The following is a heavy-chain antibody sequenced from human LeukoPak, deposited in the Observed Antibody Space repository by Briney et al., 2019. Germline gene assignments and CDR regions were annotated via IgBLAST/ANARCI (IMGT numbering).Heavy chain of an antibody. J-gene: IGHJ4*02. CDR1: GFTFSSYG. CDR2: ISYDGSNK. Sequence: GGSLRLSCAASGFTFSSYGMHWVRQAPGKGLEWVAVISYDGSNKYYADSVKGRFTISRDNSKNTLYLQMNSLRAEDTVVYYVTTTDYWGQGTLVTVSS. V-gene: IGHV3-30*03. CDR3: TTTDY. D-gene: IGHD4-17*01.